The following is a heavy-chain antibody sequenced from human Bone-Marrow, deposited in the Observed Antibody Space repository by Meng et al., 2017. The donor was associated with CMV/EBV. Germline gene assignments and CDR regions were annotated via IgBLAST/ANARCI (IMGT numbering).Heavy chain of an antibody. CDR2: IIPIFGTT. D-gene: IGHD3-3*02. CDR3: ARETALAVSGSHYFDS. Sequence: SGCTFSSYGIQWVRQAPGQGLEWMGGIIPIFGTTNYAQKFQGRVTITPDESTSTAYMKLSSLRSEDTAVYYCARETALAVSGSHYFDSWGQRTLVTVSS. J-gene: IGHJ4*02. V-gene: IGHV1-69*01. CDR1: GCTFSSYG.